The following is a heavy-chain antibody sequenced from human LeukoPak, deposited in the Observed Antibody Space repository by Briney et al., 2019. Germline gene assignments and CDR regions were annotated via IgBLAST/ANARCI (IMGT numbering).Heavy chain of an antibody. D-gene: IGHD5-18*01. CDR1: GGSFSGYY. CDR3: ARDRGYSYGSNWFDP. CDR2: INHSGST. V-gene: IGHV4-34*01. J-gene: IGHJ5*02. Sequence: ASETLSLTCAVYGGSFSGYYWSWIRQPPGKGLEWIGEINHSGSTNYNPSLKSRVTISVDTSKNQFSLKLSSVTAADTAVYYCARDRGYSYGSNWFDPWGQGTLVTVSS.